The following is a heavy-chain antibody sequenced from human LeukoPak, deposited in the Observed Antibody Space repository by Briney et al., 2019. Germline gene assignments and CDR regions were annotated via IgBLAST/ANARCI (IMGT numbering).Heavy chain of an antibody. V-gene: IGHV3-23*01. D-gene: IGHD2-2*02. CDR2: ISGSGGST. CDR3: ARGGPCTSTSCYIEWHFDY. CDR1: GFTFSSYA. J-gene: IGHJ4*02. Sequence: PGGSLRLSCAASGFTFSSYAMSWVRQAPGEGVERGSAISGSGGSTYYADSVQGPFTITRDTSQTSLYLQMNSLRAEDTAVYYCARGGPCTSTSCYIEWHFDYWGQGTLVTVSS.